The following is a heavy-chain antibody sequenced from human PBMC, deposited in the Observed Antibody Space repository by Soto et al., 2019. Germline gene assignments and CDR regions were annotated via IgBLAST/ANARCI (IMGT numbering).Heavy chain of an antibody. D-gene: IGHD4-17*01. CDR3: ARGAITTVTTSQGWYFDL. CDR2: ISAYNGNT. Sequence: QVQLVQSGAEVKKPGASVKVSCKASGYTFTSYGISWVRQAPGQGLEWMGWISAYNGNTNHAQKLQGRVTMTTDTSTSTAYMELRSLRSDDTAVYYCARGAITTVTTSQGWYFDLWGRGTLVTVSS. CDR1: GYTFTSYG. V-gene: IGHV1-18*01. J-gene: IGHJ2*01.